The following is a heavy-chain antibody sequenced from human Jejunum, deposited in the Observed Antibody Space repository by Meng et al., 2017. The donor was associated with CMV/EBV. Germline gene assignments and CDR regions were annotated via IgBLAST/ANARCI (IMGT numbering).Heavy chain of an antibody. CDR1: GGSISTYY. V-gene: IGHV4-4*07. J-gene: IGHJ4*02. CDR2: IYTSGST. Sequence: QVRLQESGPGRVKPSETPSLTFTVAGGSISTYYWTWIRQPAGKGLEWIGRIYTSGSTHYNPSLKSRVTMSVDTSKNQFSLKLSSVTAADTAVYYCARENSGYDYWGQGTLVTVSS. D-gene: IGHD5-12*01. CDR3: ARENSGYDY.